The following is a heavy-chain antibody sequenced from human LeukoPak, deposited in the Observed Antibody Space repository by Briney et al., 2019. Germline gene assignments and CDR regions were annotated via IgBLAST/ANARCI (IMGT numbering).Heavy chain of an antibody. D-gene: IGHD6-19*01. V-gene: IGHV4-4*07. CDR1: GGSISSYY. J-gene: IGHJ4*02. CDR2: IYTSGST. Sequence: SETLSLTCTVSGGSISSYYWSWIRQPAGKGLEWIGRIYTSGSTNYNPSLKSRVTISVDTSKNQFSLKLSSVTAADTAVYYCARARVAVAGRVFDYWGQGTLVTVSS. CDR3: ARARVAVAGRVFDY.